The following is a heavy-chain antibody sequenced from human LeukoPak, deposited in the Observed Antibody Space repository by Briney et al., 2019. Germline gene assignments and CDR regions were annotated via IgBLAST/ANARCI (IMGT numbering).Heavy chain of an antibody. CDR3: AKEHGYYYDSSGYYLAY. J-gene: IGHJ4*02. CDR2: IWYDGSNK. Sequence: GGSLRLSCAASGFTFSSYGMHWVSQAPGKGLEWVAVIWYDGSNKYYADSVKGRFTISRDNSKNTLYLQMNSLRAEDTAVYYCAKEHGYYYDSSGYYLAYWGQGTLVTVSS. D-gene: IGHD3-22*01. CDR1: GFTFSSYG. V-gene: IGHV3-33*06.